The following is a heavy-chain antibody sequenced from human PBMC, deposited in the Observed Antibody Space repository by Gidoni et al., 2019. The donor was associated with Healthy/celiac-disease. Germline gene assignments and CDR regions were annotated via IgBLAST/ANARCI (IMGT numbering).Heavy chain of an antibody. CDR3: ARGSSSWLGAFDI. V-gene: IGHV3-13*01. Sequence: EVHLVESGGGLVQPGGSLRLSCAASGFTFSSYDMHWVRQATGKGLEWVSAIGTAGDTYYPGSVKGRFTISRENAKNSWYLQMNSLRAGDTAVYYCARGSSSWLGAFDIWGQGTMVTVSS. D-gene: IGHD6-13*01. J-gene: IGHJ3*02. CDR1: GFTFSSYD. CDR2: IGTAGDT.